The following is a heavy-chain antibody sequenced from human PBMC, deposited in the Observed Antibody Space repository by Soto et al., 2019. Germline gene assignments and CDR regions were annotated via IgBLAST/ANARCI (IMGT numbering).Heavy chain of an antibody. J-gene: IGHJ3*02. CDR2: ISSNGGST. CDR3: AKDYGGAFDI. D-gene: IGHD4-17*01. CDR1: GFTFSSYA. Sequence: GGSLRLSCAASGFTFSSYAMHWVRQAPGKGLEYVSAISSNGGSTYYANSVKGRFTISRDNSKNTLYLQMGSLRAEDMAVYYCAKDYGGAFDIWGQGTMVTVSS. V-gene: IGHV3-64*01.